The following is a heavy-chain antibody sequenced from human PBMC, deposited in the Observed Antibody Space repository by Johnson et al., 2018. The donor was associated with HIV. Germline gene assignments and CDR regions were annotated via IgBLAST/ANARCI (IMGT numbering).Heavy chain of an antibody. Sequence: VQLVESGGGLVQPGRSLRLSCAASGFTFDDYAMHWVRQAPGKGLEWVSGISWNSGSIGYADSVRGRFTISSENAKNSLYLQMNSLRAEDTALYYCARVRERWELLLSDGSDIWGQGTMGTLSS. D-gene: IGHD1-26*01. V-gene: IGHV3-9*01. CDR3: ARVRERWELLLSDGSDI. J-gene: IGHJ3*02. CDR2: ISWNSGSI. CDR1: GFTFDDYA.